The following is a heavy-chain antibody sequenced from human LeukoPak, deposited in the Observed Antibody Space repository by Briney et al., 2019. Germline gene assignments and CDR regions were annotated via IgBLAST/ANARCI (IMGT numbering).Heavy chain of an antibody. Sequence: SETLSLTCAVYGGSFSGYYWSWIRQPPEKGLEWIGSIYHSGSTYYNPSLKSRVTISVDTSKNQFSLKLSSVTAADTAVYYCARAVVVTALNSYYFDYWGQGTLVTVSS. CDR3: ARAVVVTALNSYYFDY. J-gene: IGHJ4*02. CDR1: GGSFSGYY. CDR2: IYHSGST. D-gene: IGHD2-21*02. V-gene: IGHV4-34*01.